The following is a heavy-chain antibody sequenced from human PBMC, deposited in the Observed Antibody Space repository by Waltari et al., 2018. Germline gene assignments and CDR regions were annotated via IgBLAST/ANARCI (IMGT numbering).Heavy chain of an antibody. CDR3: ARVGSGWSVDY. J-gene: IGHJ4*02. Sequence: EVQLVESGGGLVKPGGSLRLSCAASGFTFSSYSMNWVRQAPGKGLEWGSSISSSSSYIDYADSVKGRFTISRDNAKNSLYLQMNSLRAEDTAVYYCARVGSGWSVDYWGQGTLVTVSS. CDR1: GFTFSSYS. D-gene: IGHD6-19*01. CDR2: ISSSSSYI. V-gene: IGHV3-21*01.